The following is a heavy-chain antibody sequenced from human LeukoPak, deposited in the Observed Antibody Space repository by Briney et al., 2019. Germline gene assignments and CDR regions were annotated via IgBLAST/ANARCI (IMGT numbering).Heavy chain of an antibody. V-gene: IGHV3-21*01. CDR3: AREDTAMVTEDAFDI. D-gene: IGHD5-18*01. CDR2: ISSSSSYI. Sequence: PGGSLRLSCAASGFTFSSYSMNWVRQAPGKGLEWVSSISSSSSYIYYADSVKGRFTISRDNAKNSLYLQMNSLRAEDTAVYYCAREDTAMVTEDAFDIWGQGTMVTVSS. CDR1: GFTFSSYS. J-gene: IGHJ3*02.